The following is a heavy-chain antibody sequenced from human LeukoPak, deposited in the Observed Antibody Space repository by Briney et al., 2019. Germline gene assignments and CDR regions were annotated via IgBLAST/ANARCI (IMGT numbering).Heavy chain of an antibody. CDR3: ATYTQSGAQGVSDY. Sequence: ASVKVSCKASGYTFTSYGISWVRQAPGQGLEWMGLIHPNDGDTKYTQEFQDRVTMTRDTSTSTVYMELSSLRSEDTAVYYCATYTQSGAQGVSDYWGQGTLVTVSS. CDR1: GYTFTSYG. D-gene: IGHD3-10*01. J-gene: IGHJ4*02. V-gene: IGHV1-18*01. CDR2: IHPNDGDT.